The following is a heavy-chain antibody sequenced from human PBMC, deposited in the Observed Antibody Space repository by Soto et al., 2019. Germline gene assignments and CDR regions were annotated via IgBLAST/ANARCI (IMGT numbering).Heavy chain of an antibody. CDR3: ARSPDSSGYYPRWYYYGMDV. CDR1: GGSIISSSYY. J-gene: IGHJ6*02. Sequence: SETLSLTCTVSGGSIISSSYYWGWIRQPPGKGLEWIGSIYYSGSTYYNPSLKSRVTISVDTSKNQFSLKLSSVTAADTAVYYCARSPDSSGYYPRWYYYGMDVWGQGTTVTVSS. V-gene: IGHV4-39*07. D-gene: IGHD3-22*01. CDR2: IYYSGST.